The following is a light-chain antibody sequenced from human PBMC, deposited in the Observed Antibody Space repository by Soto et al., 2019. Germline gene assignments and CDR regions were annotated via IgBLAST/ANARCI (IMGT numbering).Light chain of an antibody. CDR1: QSISSW. V-gene: IGKV1-5*03. CDR3: QQYNSYPLT. Sequence: DIQMTQSPSTLSASVGDRVTITCRASQSISSWLAWYQQKPGKAPNLLIYKASSLESRVPSRFSGSGAWTEFNLTISSLKPDDFATYFCQQYNSYPLTCGGGTKVEIK. CDR2: KAS. J-gene: IGKJ4*01.